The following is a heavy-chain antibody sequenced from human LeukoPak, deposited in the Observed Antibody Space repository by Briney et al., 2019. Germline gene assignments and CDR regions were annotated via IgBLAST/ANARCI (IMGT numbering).Heavy chain of an antibody. V-gene: IGHV3-11*05. D-gene: IGHD1-26*01. Sequence: KSGGSLRLSCAASGFPFREYYMAWIRQAPGKGLEWVSSISSSSAYTHYADSLEGRFTISRDNAQNSLYLQMNSLRAEDTAVYYCAREGSYRNWFDPWGQGTLVTVSS. CDR1: GFPFREYY. CDR3: AREGSYRNWFDP. J-gene: IGHJ5*02. CDR2: ISSSSAYT.